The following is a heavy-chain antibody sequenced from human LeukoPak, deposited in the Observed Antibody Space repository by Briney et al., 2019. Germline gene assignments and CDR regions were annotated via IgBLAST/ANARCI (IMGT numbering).Heavy chain of an antibody. V-gene: IGHV4-4*07. J-gene: IGHJ4*02. CDR1: GGSISSYY. D-gene: IGHD6-13*01. Sequence: PSETLSLTCTVSGGSISSYYWSWIRQPAGKGLEWIGRIYTSGNTNYKPSLKSRVTMSVDTSKNEFSLKLSSVTAADTAVYYCASGSSSWRTYDYWGQGTLVTVSS. CDR3: ASGSSSWRTYDY. CDR2: IYTSGNT.